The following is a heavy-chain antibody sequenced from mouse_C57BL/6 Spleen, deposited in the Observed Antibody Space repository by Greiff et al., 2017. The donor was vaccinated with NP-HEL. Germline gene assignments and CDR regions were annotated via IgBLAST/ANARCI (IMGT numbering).Heavy chain of an antibody. D-gene: IGHD1-2*01. CDR2: IYPGRGST. Sequence: QVQLQQTGAELVKSGASVKISCKASGYTFTSYWITWVKQRPAQGLAWIGVIYPGRGSTNYYEEFKSKATRTVDTSSSTVYMQLSSMTSEDSAVYYGGRWTLRRDCDYWGEGATLTFSS. J-gene: IGHJ2*01. V-gene: IGHV1-55*01. CDR1: GYTFTSYW. CDR3: GRWTLRRDCDY.